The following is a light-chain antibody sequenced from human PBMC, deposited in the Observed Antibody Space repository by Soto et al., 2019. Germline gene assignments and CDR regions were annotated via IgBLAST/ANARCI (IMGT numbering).Light chain of an antibody. CDR1: QSFSSSY. J-gene: IGKJ5*01. CDR3: QQYNNWPPIT. Sequence: DIVLTQSPGTLSLSPGERAALSCRASQSFSSSYLAWYQQKPGQAPRLLIYGASNRATGIPDRFSGSGSGTDFTLTISRLEPEDFAVYFCQQYNNWPPITFGQGTRLEIK. CDR2: GAS. V-gene: IGKV3-20*01.